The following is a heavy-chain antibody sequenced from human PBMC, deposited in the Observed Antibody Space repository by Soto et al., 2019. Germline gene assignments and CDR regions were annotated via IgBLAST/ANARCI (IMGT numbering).Heavy chain of an antibody. D-gene: IGHD4-17*01. CDR2: IYYSGST. CDR1: GGSISSGGYY. V-gene: IGHV4-31*03. J-gene: IGHJ4*02. Sequence: PSETLSLTCTVSGGSISSGGYYWSWIRQHPGKGLEWIGYIYYSGSTYYNPSLKSRVTISVDTSKNQFSLKLSSVTAADTAVYYCARGYKDYGGNTSPSIWGQGTLVTVSS. CDR3: ARGYKDYGGNTSPSI.